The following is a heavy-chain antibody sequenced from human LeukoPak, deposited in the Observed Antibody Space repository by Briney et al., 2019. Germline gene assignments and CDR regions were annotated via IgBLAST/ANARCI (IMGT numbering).Heavy chain of an antibody. J-gene: IGHJ4*02. CDR3: ARSNYYDSSAPFDY. CDR2: IYSGGST. V-gene: IGHV3-53*01. Sequence: GGSLRLSCAASGFTVSSNYMSWVRQAPGMGLEWVSVIYSGGSTYYADSVKGRFTISRDNSKNTLYLQMNSLRAEDTAVYYCARSNYYDSSAPFDYWGQGTLVTVSS. CDR1: GFTVSSNY. D-gene: IGHD3-22*01.